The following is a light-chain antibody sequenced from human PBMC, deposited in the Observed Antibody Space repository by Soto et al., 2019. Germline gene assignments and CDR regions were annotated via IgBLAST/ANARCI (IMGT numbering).Light chain of an antibody. CDR1: SSNIGAGYD. CDR3: QSYDRSLRGYV. CDR2: GNN. Sequence: QSVLTQPPSVSGAPGQRGTISCTGSSSNIGAGYDVHWYQQLPGTAPKLLIYGNNNRPSGVPDRFSGSKSGTSASLAITGLQAVDEADYYCQSYDRSLRGYVFGTGTKLTVL. J-gene: IGLJ1*01. V-gene: IGLV1-40*01.